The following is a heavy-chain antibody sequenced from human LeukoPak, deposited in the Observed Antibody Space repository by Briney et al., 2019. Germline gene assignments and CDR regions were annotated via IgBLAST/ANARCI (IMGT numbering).Heavy chain of an antibody. V-gene: IGHV3-33*01. CDR1: GFTFSSYG. J-gene: IGHJ4*02. CDR3: ARDTYPSQLIDY. Sequence: GRSLRLSCAASGFTFSSYGMHWVRQAPGKGLEWVAVIWYDGSNKYYADSVKGRFTISRDNSKNSLYLQMNSLRAEDTAVYYCARDTYPSQLIDYWGQGTLVTVSS. D-gene: IGHD5-18*01. CDR2: IWYDGSNK.